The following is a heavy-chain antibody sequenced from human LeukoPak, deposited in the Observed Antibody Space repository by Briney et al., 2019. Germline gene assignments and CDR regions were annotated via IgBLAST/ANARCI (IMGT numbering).Heavy chain of an antibody. Sequence: PGGSLRLSCAASGFTFSNCWMHWVRQAPGKGLAWVSRINSDGINTSYADSVKGRFTISRDNAKNTLNLQMNSLRAEDTAVYYCARDLGQYYDTSDNWFDPWGQGTLVTVSS. J-gene: IGHJ5*02. CDR3: ARDLGQYYDTSDNWFDP. CDR2: INSDGINT. D-gene: IGHD3-22*01. V-gene: IGHV3-74*01. CDR1: GFTFSNCW.